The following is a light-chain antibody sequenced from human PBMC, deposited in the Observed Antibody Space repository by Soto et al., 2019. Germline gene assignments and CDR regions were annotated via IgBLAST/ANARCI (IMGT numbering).Light chain of an antibody. J-gene: IGLJ3*02. Sequence: QSALTQPRAVSGSPGQSVTISCTGTSSDIGAYNHVSWYQHHPGKAPKLIIYDVPDRPSGVPDHFSGSKSGNTASLTISGLQAEHEADYYCCSYAGSFTLVVFGGGTQLTVL. V-gene: IGLV2-11*01. CDR3: CSYAGSFTLVV. CDR2: DVP. CDR1: SSDIGAYNH.